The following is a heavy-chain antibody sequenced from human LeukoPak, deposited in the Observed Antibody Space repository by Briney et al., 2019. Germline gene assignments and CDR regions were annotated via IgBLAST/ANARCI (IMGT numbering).Heavy chain of an antibody. J-gene: IGHJ6*02. D-gene: IGHD6-13*01. CDR1: GFTVSSNY. CDR3: ARDGWQQLGKNYYHYGMDV. Sequence: GGSLRLSCAASGFTVSSNYMSWVRQAPGKGLEWVSVIYSGGSTYYADSVKGRFTISRDNSKNTLYLQMNSLRAEDTAVYYCARDGWQQLGKNYYHYGMDVWGQGTTVTVSS. V-gene: IGHV3-53*01. CDR2: IYSGGST.